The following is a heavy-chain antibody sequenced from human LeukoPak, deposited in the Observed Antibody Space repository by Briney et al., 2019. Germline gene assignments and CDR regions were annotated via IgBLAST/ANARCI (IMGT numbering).Heavy chain of an antibody. V-gene: IGHV3-23*01. Sequence: GGPLRLSCAASGFTFSHYAMNWVRQAPGKGLEWVAALSGDADATYYADPVKGRFIISRDNSKNTLYLQMSSLRAEDAAVYYCAKEARVESSTWYFDYWGPGALVTVSS. D-gene: IGHD5-24*01. J-gene: IGHJ4*02. CDR3: AKEARVESSTWYFDY. CDR2: LSGDADAT. CDR1: GFTFSHYA.